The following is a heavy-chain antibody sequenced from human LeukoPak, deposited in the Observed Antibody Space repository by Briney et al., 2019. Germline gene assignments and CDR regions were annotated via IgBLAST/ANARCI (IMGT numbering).Heavy chain of an antibody. V-gene: IGHV3-48*02. CDR1: GFTFSNYN. J-gene: IGHJ4*02. Sequence: GVSLRLSCAASGFTFSNYNMNWVRQAPGQGLEWVSYITSRSSSIYYADSVKGRFTISRDNAQNSLYLQMNSLRDEDTAVYYCARDSRFGKLLIPYFDYWGQGTLVTVSS. CDR2: ITSRSSSI. D-gene: IGHD3-10*01. CDR3: ARDSRFGKLLIPYFDY.